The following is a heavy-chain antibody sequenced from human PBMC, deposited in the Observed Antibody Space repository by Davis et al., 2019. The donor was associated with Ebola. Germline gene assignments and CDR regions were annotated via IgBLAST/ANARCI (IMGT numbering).Heavy chain of an antibody. J-gene: IGHJ2*01. CDR2: IYYSGST. CDR3: ARAGGELEPRGPVWYFDL. D-gene: IGHD1-1*01. V-gene: IGHV4-61*01. Sequence: PGGSLRLSCTVSGGSVSSGSYYWSWIRQPPGKGLEWIGYIYYSGSTNYNPSLKSRVTISVDTSKNQFSLKLSSVTAADTAVYYCARAGGELEPRGPVWYFDLWGRGTLVTVSS. CDR1: GGSVSSGSYY.